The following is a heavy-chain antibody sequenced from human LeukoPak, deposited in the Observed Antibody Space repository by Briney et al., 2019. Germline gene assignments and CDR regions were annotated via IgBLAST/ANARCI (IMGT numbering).Heavy chain of an antibody. CDR2: IYYSGST. V-gene: IGHV4-61*01. Sequence: PSETLSLTCTVSGGSISSGSYYWSWIRQPPGKGLEWIGYIYYSGSTNYKPSLKSRVTISVDTSKNQFSLKLSSVTAADTAVYYCASGARGIAVAGTWLDYYYGMDVWGQGTTVTVSS. CDR3: ASGARGIAVAGTWLDYYYGMDV. D-gene: IGHD6-19*01. CDR1: GGSISSGSYY. J-gene: IGHJ6*02.